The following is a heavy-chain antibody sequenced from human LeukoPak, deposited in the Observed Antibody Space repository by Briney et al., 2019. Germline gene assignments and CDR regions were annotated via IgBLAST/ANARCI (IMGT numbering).Heavy chain of an antibody. CDR1: GGSFSGYY. CDR2: INHSGST. V-gene: IGHV4-34*01. J-gene: IGHJ5*02. CDR3: ARGLESSRADIVVVVAVGTNWFDP. Sequence: SETLSLTCAVCGGSFSGYYWSWIRQPPGKGLEWIGEINHSGSTNYNPSLKSRVTISVDTSKNQFSLKLSSVTAADTAVYYCARGLESSRADIVVVVAVGTNWFDPWGQGTLVTVSS. D-gene: IGHD2-15*01.